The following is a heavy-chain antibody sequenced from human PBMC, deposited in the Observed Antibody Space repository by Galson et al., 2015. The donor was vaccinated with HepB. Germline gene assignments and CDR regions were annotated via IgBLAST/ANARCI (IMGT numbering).Heavy chain of an antibody. D-gene: IGHD3-3*01. CDR2: ISYDGSNK. J-gene: IGHJ3*02. V-gene: IGHV3-30*18. Sequence: SLRLSCAPSGFIFSSYGMHWVRQAPGKGLEWVAVISYDGSNKYYADSVKGRFTISRDNSENTLYLQMNSLRAEDTAVYYCAKGWSGIKDGFDIWGQGTMVTVSS. CDR3: AKGWSGIKDGFDI. CDR1: GFIFSSYG.